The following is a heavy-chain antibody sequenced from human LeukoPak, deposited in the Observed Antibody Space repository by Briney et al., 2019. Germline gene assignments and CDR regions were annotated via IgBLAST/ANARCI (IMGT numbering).Heavy chain of an antibody. Sequence: PGRSLRLSCAASGFTFNSYAMHWVRQAPGKGLEWVAVISYDGSNKHYADSVKGRLTISRDNSKNTVYLQMNSLRADDTAVYYCAKERSSGWPFDYWGQGTLVTVSS. V-gene: IGHV3-30-3*01. CDR3: AKERSSGWPFDY. D-gene: IGHD6-19*01. J-gene: IGHJ4*02. CDR1: GFTFNSYA. CDR2: ISYDGSNK.